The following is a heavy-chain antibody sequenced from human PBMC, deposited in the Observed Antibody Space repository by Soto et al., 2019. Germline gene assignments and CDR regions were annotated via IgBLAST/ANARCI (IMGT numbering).Heavy chain of an antibody. J-gene: IGHJ4*02. CDR1: GYTFTSYY. CDR3: ARDDSSGYPWALFDY. D-gene: IGHD3-22*01. CDR2: INPSGGST. V-gene: IGHV1-46*01. Sequence: GASVKVSCKASGYTFTSYYMHWVRQAPGQGLEWMGKINPSGGSTSYAQKFQGRVTMTRDTSTSTVYMELSSLRSEDTAVYYCARDDSSGYPWALFDYWGQGTLVTVSS.